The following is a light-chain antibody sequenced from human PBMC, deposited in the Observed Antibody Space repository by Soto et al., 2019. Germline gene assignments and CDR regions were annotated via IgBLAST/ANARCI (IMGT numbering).Light chain of an antibody. CDR2: VAS. Sequence: DIQMTQSPSSVSASVGDRVTITCRASQGISRWLAWYQQKPGQAHKLQIYVASSLQSGDPSRFSGSGSGTDFTLTISSVQPEDFGTYYCLQANRSPPTFGQGTKLEIK. CDR3: LQANRSPPT. CDR1: QGISRW. J-gene: IGKJ2*01. V-gene: IGKV1-12*01.